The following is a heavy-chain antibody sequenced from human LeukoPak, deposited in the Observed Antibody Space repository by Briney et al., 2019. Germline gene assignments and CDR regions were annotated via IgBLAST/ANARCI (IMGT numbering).Heavy chain of an antibody. J-gene: IGHJ4*02. CDR3: AKSMIVVVINDYFDY. CDR2: ISGSGGST. V-gene: IGHV3-23*01. D-gene: IGHD3-22*01. CDR1: GFTFSSCA. Sequence: PGGSLRLSCAASGFTFSSCAMSWVRQAPGKGLEWVSAISGSGGSTYYADSVKGRFTISRDNSKNTLYLQMNSLRAEDTAVYYCAKSMIVVVINDYFDYWGQGTLVTVSS.